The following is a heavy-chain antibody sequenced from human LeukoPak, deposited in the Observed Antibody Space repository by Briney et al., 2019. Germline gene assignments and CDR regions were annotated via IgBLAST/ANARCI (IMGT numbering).Heavy chain of an antibody. CDR3: ARGYYHSSGYSYYFDY. CDR2: IIPIFGTA. Sequence: GSSGKVSCKASGRTFSSYAISWVRQAPGQGLEWMGGIIPIFGTANYAQKFQGRVTITTDESTSTAYMELSSLRSEDTAVYYCARGYYHSSGYSYYFDYGGQGTLVTVSS. J-gene: IGHJ4*02. CDR1: GRTFSSYA. V-gene: IGHV1-69*05. D-gene: IGHD3-22*01.